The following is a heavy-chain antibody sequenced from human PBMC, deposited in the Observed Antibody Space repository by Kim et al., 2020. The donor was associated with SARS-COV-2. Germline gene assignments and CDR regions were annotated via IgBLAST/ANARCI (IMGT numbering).Heavy chain of an antibody. D-gene: IGHD6-19*01. J-gene: IGHJ4*02. Sequence: GGSLRLSCAASGFTFSTYAMHWVRQAPGKGPEWVAVISKDGNNKYYADSVKGRFTISRDNSNNTLFLQMDSLRPEDTAVYYCAKGVWTSGANCAWYCYLDVWGQGTLVTVSS. V-gene: IGHV3-30*18. CDR1: GFTFSTYA. CDR3: AKGVWTSGANCAWYCYLDV. CDR2: ISKDGNNK.